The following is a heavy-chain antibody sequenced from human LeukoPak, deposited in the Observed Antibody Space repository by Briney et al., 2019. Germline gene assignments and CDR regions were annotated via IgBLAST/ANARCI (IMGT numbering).Heavy chain of an antibody. CDR1: GFTFSSYA. J-gene: IGHJ6*02. CDR2: ISGSGGST. Sequence: TGGSLRLSCAASGFTFSSYAMSWVRQAPGKGLEWVSAISGSGGSTYYADSVKGRFTISRDNAKNSLYLQMNSLRAEDTAVYYCARKGLRRYYYYYGMDVWGQGTTVTVSS. CDR3: ARKGLRRYYYYYGMDV. D-gene: IGHD5-12*01. V-gene: IGHV3-23*01.